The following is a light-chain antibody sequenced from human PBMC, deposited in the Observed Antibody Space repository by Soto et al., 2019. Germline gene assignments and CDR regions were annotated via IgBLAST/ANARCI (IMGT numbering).Light chain of an antibody. CDR3: QQYNSYPWT. Sequence: EIVLTQSPSTLSLSPGERATLSCRASQTISSSYLAWYQQKPGQAPRLLIYGASSRATGIPDRFSGSGSGTDFTLTIRRLEPEDFATYYCQQYNSYPWTFGQGTKVEIK. V-gene: IGKV3-20*01. CDR2: GAS. J-gene: IGKJ1*01. CDR1: QTISSSY.